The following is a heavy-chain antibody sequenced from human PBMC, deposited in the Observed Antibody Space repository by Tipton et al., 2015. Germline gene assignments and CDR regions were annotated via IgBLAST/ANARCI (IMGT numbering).Heavy chain of an antibody. CDR2: IYYSGSA. D-gene: IGHD3-9*01. Sequence: LRLSCTVSGDSISSSSYFWGWIRQPPGKGLEWIGSIYYSGSAYYNPSLKSRVTISVDTSKNQFSLKLSSVTAADTAVYYCARSNYDLLTGYSRSFDYWGRGTLVTVSS. CDR1: GDSISSSSYF. V-gene: IGHV4-39*01. J-gene: IGHJ4*02. CDR3: ARSNYDLLTGYSRSFDY.